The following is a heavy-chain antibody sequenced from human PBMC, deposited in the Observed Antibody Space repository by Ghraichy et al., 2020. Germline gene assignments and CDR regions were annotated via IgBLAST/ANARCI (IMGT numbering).Heavy chain of an antibody. V-gene: IGHV4-30-4*01. D-gene: IGHD3-9*01. J-gene: IGHJ4*02. CDR3: ARDHKVNILPGFDY. Sequence: SETLSLTCTVSGDSISSGDYYWSWIRQSPGKGLEWIGYVFYSGSTYYNPSLKSRVSISIDTSKNQFSLGLSSVTAADTAVYFWARDHKVNILPGFDYWGQGTLVTVSS. CDR1: GDSISSGDYY. CDR2: VFYSGST.